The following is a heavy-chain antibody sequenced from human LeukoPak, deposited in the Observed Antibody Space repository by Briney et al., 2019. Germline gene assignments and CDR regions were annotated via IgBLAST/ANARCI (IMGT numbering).Heavy chain of an antibody. J-gene: IGHJ4*02. D-gene: IGHD3-22*01. Sequence: SVKVSRKSSGYTFTRYYIHSVRQPPAQRLEWMGGINSSSGSPSYAQNLQSRVTMTRDKYISTAYMELSRLTSDDTAVYYCAREGGDSSCYYWSDYWGQGTLVSVSS. CDR2: INSSSGSP. CDR1: GYTFTRYY. V-gene: IGHV1-2*02. CDR3: AREGGDSSCYYWSDY.